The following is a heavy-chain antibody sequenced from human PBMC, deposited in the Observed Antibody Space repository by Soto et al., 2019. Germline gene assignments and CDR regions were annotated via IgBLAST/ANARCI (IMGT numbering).Heavy chain of an antibody. J-gene: IGHJ4*02. CDR1: GGSISSGDYY. CDR3: ARVVRYDYGGNFDH. CDR2: IYYSGST. V-gene: IGHV4-30-4*02. Sequence: PSETLSLTCTVSGGSISSGDYYWSWIRQPPGKGLEWIGYIYYSGSTYYNPSLKSRVTISVDTSKNQFSLKLSSATAADTAVYYCARVVRYDYGGNFDHWGQGTLVTVSS. D-gene: IGHD4-17*01.